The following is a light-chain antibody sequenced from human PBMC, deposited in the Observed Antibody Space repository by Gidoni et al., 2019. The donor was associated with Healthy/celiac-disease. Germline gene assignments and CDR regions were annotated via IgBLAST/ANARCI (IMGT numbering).Light chain of an antibody. CDR2: GKN. J-gene: IGLJ2*01. CDR1: SLRSYY. Sequence: SSELTQDPAVSVALGQTVRITCQGDSLRSYYASRYQQKPGQAPVLVIYGKNNRPSGIPDRFSGSSSGNTASLTITGAQAEDEADYYCNSRDSSGNPVFGGGTKLTVL. CDR3: NSRDSSGNPV. V-gene: IGLV3-19*01.